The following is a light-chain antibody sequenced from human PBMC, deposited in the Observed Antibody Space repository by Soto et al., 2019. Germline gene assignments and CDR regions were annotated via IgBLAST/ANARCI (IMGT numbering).Light chain of an antibody. J-gene: IGKJ5*01. CDR1: QSVSSNY. CDR3: QQYGRSPMFT. V-gene: IGKV3-20*01. Sequence: ESVLIPVPGALFLSPGEKATLSCRASQSVSSNYLAWYQQKPGQAPRLLIYGASRGAAGIPDRFSGSGSGTDFTLTISRLEPEDFAVYFCQQYGRSPMFTFGQGTRLEIK. CDR2: GAS.